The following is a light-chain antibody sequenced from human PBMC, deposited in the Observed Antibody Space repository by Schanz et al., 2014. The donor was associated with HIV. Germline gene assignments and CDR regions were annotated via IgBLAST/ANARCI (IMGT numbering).Light chain of an antibody. Sequence: QSALTQPASVSGSPGQSITVSCTGTNNDIGSYTYVAWYQQHPDKAPKLVVYGVFDRPSGVSNRFSGSKSGNTASLTISGLQAEDEADYYCSSFTSSSPVVFGGGTKLTVL. CDR1: NNDIGSYTY. CDR3: SSFTSSSPVV. V-gene: IGLV2-14*03. CDR2: GVF. J-gene: IGLJ2*01.